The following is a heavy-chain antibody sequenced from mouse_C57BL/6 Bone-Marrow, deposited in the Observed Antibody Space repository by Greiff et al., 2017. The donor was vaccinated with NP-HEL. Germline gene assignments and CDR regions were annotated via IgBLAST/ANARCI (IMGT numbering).Heavy chain of an antibody. CDR2: IYYSGTI. D-gene: IGHD3-2*02. Sequence: EVQLQESGPGLVKPSQTVFLTCTVTGISITTGNYRWSWIRQFPGNKLEWIGYIYYSGTITYNPSLTSRTTITRDTPKNQFFLEMNSLTAEDTATYYCARDRGSSGPFYYAMDYWGQGTSVTVSS. J-gene: IGHJ4*01. CDR3: ARDRGSSGPFYYAMDY. V-gene: IGHV3-5*01. CDR1: GISITTGNYR.